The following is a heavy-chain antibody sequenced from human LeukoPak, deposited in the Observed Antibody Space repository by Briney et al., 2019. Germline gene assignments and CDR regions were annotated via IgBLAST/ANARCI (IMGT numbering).Heavy chain of an antibody. J-gene: IGHJ4*02. CDR1: GGSISSYY. Sequence: PSETLSLTCTVSGGSISSYYWSWIRQPPGKGLEWIGYIYYSGSTNYNPSLKSRVTISVDTSKDQFSLKLSSVTAADTAVYYCASLYSGSYSFGYWGQGTLVTVSS. V-gene: IGHV4-59*08. D-gene: IGHD1-26*01. CDR3: ASLYSGSYSFGY. CDR2: IYYSGST.